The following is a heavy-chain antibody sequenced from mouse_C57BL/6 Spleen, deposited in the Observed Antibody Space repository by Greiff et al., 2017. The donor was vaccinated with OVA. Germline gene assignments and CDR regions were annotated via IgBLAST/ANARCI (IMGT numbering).Heavy chain of an antibody. J-gene: IGHJ4*01. CDR2: IRHKANGYTT. Sequence: EVPLHQSGGGLVQPGGSLSLSCAASGFTFTDYYMSWVRQPPGQALEWLGFIRHKANGYTTEYSASVKGRFTISRDNSQSILYLQMNALRAEDSATYYFARSYSNYYAKDYWGQGTSVTVSS. CDR1: GFTFTDYY. D-gene: IGHD2-5*01. CDR3: ARSYSNYYAKDY. V-gene: IGHV7-3*01.